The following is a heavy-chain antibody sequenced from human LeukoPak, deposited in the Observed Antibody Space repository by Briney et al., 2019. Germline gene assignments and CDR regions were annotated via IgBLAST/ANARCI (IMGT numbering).Heavy chain of an antibody. CDR3: ARDPYYYDSSGYY. CDR2: IKQDGSEK. J-gene: IGHJ4*02. Sequence: GGSLRLSCAASGFTFSSYWMSWVRQAPGKGLEWVANIKQDGSEKSYVDSVKGRFTISRDNAKNSLYLQMNSLRAEDTAVYYCARDPYYYDSSGYYWGQGTLVTVSS. CDR1: GFTFSSYW. V-gene: IGHV3-7*01. D-gene: IGHD3-22*01.